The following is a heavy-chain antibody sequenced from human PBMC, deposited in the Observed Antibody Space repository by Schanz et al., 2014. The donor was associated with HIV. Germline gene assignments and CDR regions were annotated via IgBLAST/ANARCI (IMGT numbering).Heavy chain of an antibody. CDR1: GFSFLRYE. D-gene: IGHD6-6*01. Sequence: EVQLLESGGGLVQPGGSLRISCVASGFSFLRYEMSWVRQAPGKGLEWLSTLSGSGDRTYYADSVKGRVTISRDNSKNTLYLQMNSLRADDTAVYYCAKGWRGYSISSWVDYWGQGSLVTVSS. V-gene: IGHV3-23*01. J-gene: IGHJ4*02. CDR2: LSGSGDRT. CDR3: AKGWRGYSISSWVDY.